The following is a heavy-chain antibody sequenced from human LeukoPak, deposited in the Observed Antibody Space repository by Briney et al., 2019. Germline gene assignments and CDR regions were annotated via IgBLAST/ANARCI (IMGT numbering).Heavy chain of an antibody. D-gene: IGHD1-26*01. CDR1: GASINGYF. J-gene: IGHJ3*01. Sequence: PSETLSLTCSVSGASINGYFWNWVRQTPEKRLEWIGYVSHTGATTSNPTLKSRVSITIDTSKRQISLTMTSVTAADSALYYCARDRRGSFYTFDLWGPGTIVSVS. CDR3: ARDRRGSFYTFDL. CDR2: VSHTGAT. V-gene: IGHV4-59*01.